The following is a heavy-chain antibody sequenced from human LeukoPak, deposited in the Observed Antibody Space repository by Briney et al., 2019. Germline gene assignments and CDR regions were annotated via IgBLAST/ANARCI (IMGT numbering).Heavy chain of an antibody. CDR2: IYYSGST. CDR1: GGSISSYY. CDR3: ARLGSWFGESTYYFDY. D-gene: IGHD3-10*01. V-gene: IGHV4-59*08. Sequence: WETLSLTCTVSGGSISSYYWSWIRQPPGKGLEWIGYIYYSGSTNYNPSLKSRVTISVDTSKNQFSLKLSSVTAADTAVYYCARLGSWFGESTYYFDYWGQGTLVTVSS. J-gene: IGHJ4*02.